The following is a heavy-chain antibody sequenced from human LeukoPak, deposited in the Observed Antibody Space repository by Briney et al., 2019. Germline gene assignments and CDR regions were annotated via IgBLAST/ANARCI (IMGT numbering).Heavy chain of an antibody. D-gene: IGHD3-3*01. CDR2: IKSKTDGGTT. V-gene: IGHV3-15*01. J-gene: IGHJ6*02. Sequence: GGSLRLSCAASGFTFSNAWMSWVRQAPGKGLEWGGRIKSKTDGGTTDYAAPVKGRFTISRDDSKNTLYLQMNSLKTEDTGVYYCTTGSGFSGMDVWGQGTTVSVSS. CDR3: TTGSGFSGMDV. CDR1: GFTFSNAW.